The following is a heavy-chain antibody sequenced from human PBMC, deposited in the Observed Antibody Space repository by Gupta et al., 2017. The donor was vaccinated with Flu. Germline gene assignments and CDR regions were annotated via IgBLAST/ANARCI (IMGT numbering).Heavy chain of an antibody. Sequence: QVQLQESGPGLVKPSQTLSLTCTVSGGSISSGGYYWSWIRQHLGKGLEWIGYIYYSGSTYYNPSLKSRVTISVDTSKNQFSLKLSSVTAADTAVYYCARAPIMANCSGGSCYSAYYYYGMDVWGQGTTVTVSS. CDR2: IYYSGST. V-gene: IGHV4-31*03. CDR1: GGSISSGGYY. D-gene: IGHD2-15*01. J-gene: IGHJ6*02. CDR3: ARAPIMANCSGGSCYSAYYYYGMDV.